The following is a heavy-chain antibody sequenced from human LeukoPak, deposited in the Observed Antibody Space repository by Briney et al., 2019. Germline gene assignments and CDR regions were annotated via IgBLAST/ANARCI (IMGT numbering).Heavy chain of an antibody. CDR3: AREILGGFNPGAY. Sequence: PETLSLTCTVSLDSTTSNFWSWVRQPPGKGLEWIGEIHRSGSPNYNPSLQSRVTISIDRSRNQIVLELSSVTAADTAVYYCAREILGGFNPGAYWGQGALVTVSS. V-gene: IGHV4-4*03. CDR2: IHRSGSP. CDR1: LDSTTSNF. J-gene: IGHJ4*02. D-gene: IGHD1-14*01.